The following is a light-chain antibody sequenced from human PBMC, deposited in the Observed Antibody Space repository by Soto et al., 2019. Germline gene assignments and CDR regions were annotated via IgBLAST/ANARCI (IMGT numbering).Light chain of an antibody. CDR1: QSVSTI. V-gene: IGKV3-15*01. J-gene: IGKJ4*01. Sequence: EIVMTQSPATLSASPGERVTLSCRASQSVSTILAWYQHQPGQAPRLLMYGASTRVTGIPDRFSGSGSGTEFTLTIGSLQSEDFAVYYCQQYYAWPLTFGGGTKVEIK. CDR3: QQYYAWPLT. CDR2: GAS.